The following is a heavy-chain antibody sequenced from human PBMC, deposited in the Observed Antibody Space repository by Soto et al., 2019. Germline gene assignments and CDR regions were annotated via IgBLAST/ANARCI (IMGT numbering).Heavy chain of an antibody. CDR1: GYTFSDYR. D-gene: IGHD3-10*01. CDR2: NDSSDSYI. CDR3: AHLDFAFGSIDVFDL. V-gene: IGHV5-10-1*01. J-gene: IGHJ3*01. Sequence: GASLKISCQGSGYTFSDYRISWVRQMPGKGLEWLGTNDSSDSYITYSPSFQGHVTISADQSISTAFLRWTSLKSSDSAMYFWAHLDFAFGSIDVFDLWGQGTMVTGSS.